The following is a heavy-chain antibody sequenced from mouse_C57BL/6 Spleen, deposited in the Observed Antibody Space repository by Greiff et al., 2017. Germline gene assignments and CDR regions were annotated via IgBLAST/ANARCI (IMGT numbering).Heavy chain of an antibody. V-gene: IGHV1-81*01. CDR3: ARSSTTFDY. CDR2: IYPRSGNT. J-gene: IGHJ2*01. D-gene: IGHD1-1*01. Sequence: VKLKESGAELARPGASVKLSCKASGYTFTSYGISWVKQRTGQGLEWIGEIYPRSGNTYYNEKFKGKATLTADKSSSTAYMELRSLTSEDSAVYFCARSSTTFDYWGQGTTLTVSS. CDR1: GYTFTSYG.